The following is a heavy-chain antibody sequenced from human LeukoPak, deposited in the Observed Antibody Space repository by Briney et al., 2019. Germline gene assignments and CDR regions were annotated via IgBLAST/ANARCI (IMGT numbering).Heavy chain of an antibody. CDR3: ARDKIAGATYFDY. Sequence: GGSLRLSCAVSGFTFRTYWMHWVRQVPGEGLVWVSRINEDGSITNYADSVKGRFTISRDNVENSLYLQMNSLRAEDTAVYYCARDKIAGATYFDYWGQGSLVTVSS. CDR2: INEDGSIT. D-gene: IGHD1-26*01. CDR1: GFTFRTYW. J-gene: IGHJ4*02. V-gene: IGHV3-74*01.